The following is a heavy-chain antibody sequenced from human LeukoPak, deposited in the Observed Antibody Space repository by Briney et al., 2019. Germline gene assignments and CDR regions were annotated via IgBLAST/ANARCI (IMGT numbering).Heavy chain of an antibody. Sequence: SGTLSLTCAVSGGSISSNNWWSWVRQPPGRGLEWIADIYHTGSTNYSPSLKSRVTISVDTSKNQFSLKLSSVTAADTAVYYCARDNGGSSSSWFDPWGQGTLVTVSS. CDR1: GGSISSNNW. D-gene: IGHD6-6*01. CDR3: ARDNGGSSSSWFDP. V-gene: IGHV4-4*02. J-gene: IGHJ5*02. CDR2: IYHTGST.